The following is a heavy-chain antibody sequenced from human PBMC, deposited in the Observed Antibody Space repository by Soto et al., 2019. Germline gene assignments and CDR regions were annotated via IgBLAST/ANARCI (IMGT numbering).Heavy chain of an antibody. D-gene: IGHD2-15*01. CDR2: INPNSGGT. J-gene: IGHJ4*02. CDR1: GYTFTGYY. CDR3: ARGTLPYCSGGSCYPIFDY. V-gene: IGHV1-2*04. Sequence: QVQLVQSGAEVKKPGASVKVSCKASGYTFTGYYMHWVRQAPGQGLEWMGWINPNSGGTNYAQKFQGWVTMTRDTSISTAYMELSRLRADDTAVYYCARGTLPYCSGGSCYPIFDYGGQGTLVTVSA.